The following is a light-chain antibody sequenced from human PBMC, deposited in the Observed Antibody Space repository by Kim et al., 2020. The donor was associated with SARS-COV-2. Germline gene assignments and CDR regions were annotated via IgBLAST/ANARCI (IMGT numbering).Light chain of an antibody. V-gene: IGLV2-23*02. Sequence: PGPSYTISCSGTNSDCGSHDLGSWYQQAPGKAPKLMIFEVNNPPSGVSNRFSGSTSDNTSSLTISVLQAEDEADYYSCSYAGSNVVFGGGTQLTVL. CDR3: CSYAGSNVV. J-gene: IGLJ2*01. CDR1: NSDCGSHDL. CDR2: EVN.